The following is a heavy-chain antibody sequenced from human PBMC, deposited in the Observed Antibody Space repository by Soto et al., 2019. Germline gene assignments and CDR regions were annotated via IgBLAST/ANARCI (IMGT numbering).Heavy chain of an antibody. CDR2: ISGSGGST. D-gene: IGHD1-26*01. V-gene: IGHV3-23*01. J-gene: IGHJ6*02. Sequence: GGSLRLSCAASGFTFSSYAMSWVRQAPGKGLEWVSAISGSGGSTYYADSVKGRFTISRDNSKNTLYPQMNSLRAEDTAVYYCAKDDGIEDEWELLSVYYGMDVWGQGTTVTVSS. CDR3: AKDDGIEDEWELLSVYYGMDV. CDR1: GFTFSSYA.